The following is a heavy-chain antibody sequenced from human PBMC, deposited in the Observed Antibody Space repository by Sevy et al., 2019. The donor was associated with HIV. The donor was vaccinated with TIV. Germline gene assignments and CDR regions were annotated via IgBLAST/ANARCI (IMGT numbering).Heavy chain of an antibody. CDR1: GYTLTQLS. CDR3: ATGREYYNDYSGYFDY. D-gene: IGHD3-22*01. Sequence: ASVKVSCKVSGYTLTQLSMHWVRQAPGKGHEWMGGFDPEDGKTIYAQKFQGRLTMTEDTSTDTAYMQLSSLRSEDTAVYYCATGREYYNDYSGYFDYWGHGTLVTVSS. V-gene: IGHV1-24*01. J-gene: IGHJ4*01. CDR2: FDPEDGKT.